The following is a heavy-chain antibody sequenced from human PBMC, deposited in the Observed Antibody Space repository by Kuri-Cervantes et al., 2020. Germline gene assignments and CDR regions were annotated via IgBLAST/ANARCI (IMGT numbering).Heavy chain of an antibody. CDR2: IYPGDSDT. V-gene: IGHV5-51*01. CDR1: GYSFTSYW. J-gene: IGHJ6*02. Sequence: VSCKGSGYSFTSYWIGWVRQMPGKGLEWMGIIYPGDSDTRYSPSFQGQVTISADKSLSTAYLQWSSLKASDTAIYDCARHKGLDVWGQGTTVTVSS. CDR3: ARHKGLDV.